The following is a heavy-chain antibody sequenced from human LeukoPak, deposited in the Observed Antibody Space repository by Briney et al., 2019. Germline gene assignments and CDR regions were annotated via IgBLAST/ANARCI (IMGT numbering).Heavy chain of an antibody. V-gene: IGHV4-30-2*01. J-gene: IGHJ4*02. D-gene: IGHD3-10*01. CDR3: ARRPSGSFFDY. CDR2: IYQSGST. CDR1: GGSVSSGNYH. Sequence: SETLSLTCTVSGGSVSSGNYHWSWIRQPPGRGLEWIGYIYQSGSTYYNPSLKSRVTISIDRSKNQFSLNLTSVAAADTAVYYCARRPSGSFFDYWGQGTLVTVSS.